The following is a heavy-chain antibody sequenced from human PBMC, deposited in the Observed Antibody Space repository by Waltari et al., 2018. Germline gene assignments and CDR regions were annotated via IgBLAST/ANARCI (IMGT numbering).Heavy chain of an antibody. Sequence: YYWSWIRQPPGKGLEWIGEINHSGSTNYNPSLKSRVTISVDTSKNQFSLKLSSVTAADTAVYYCARGLGNVVVVAGEHWGQGTLVTVSS. CDR1: YY. V-gene: IGHV4-34*01. J-gene: IGHJ4*02. CDR2: INHSGST. D-gene: IGHD2-15*01. CDR3: ARGLGNVVVVAGEH.